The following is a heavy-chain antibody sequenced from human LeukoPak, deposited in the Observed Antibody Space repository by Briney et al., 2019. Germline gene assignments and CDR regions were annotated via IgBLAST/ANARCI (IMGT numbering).Heavy chain of an antibody. CDR2: IYYSGST. Sequence: SETLSLTCTVSGGSISSYYWSWIRQPPGKGLEWIGYIYYSGSTNYNPSLKGRVTISVDTSKNQFSLKLSSVTAADTAVYYCATQSSSYNWFDPWGQGTLVTVSS. J-gene: IGHJ5*02. D-gene: IGHD6-6*01. CDR1: GGSISSYY. V-gene: IGHV4-59*08. CDR3: ATQSSSYNWFDP.